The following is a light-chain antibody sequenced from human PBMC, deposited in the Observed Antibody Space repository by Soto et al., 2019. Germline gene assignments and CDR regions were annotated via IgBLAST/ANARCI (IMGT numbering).Light chain of an antibody. Sequence: GDRITITCRASQSISTYLNWYQQKPGKAPRLLIYGASTLQNGVPSRFSGSGSATDYTLTISSLQPEDFATYYCQQSFITPPLTFGGGTK. J-gene: IGKJ4*01. CDR1: QSISTY. CDR3: QQSFITPPLT. CDR2: GAS. V-gene: IGKV1-39*01.